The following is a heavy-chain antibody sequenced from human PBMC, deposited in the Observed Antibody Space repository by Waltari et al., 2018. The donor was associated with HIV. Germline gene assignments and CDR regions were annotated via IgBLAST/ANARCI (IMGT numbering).Heavy chain of an antibody. CDR3: ARQGGYDILTGYYTYFDY. CDR1: GGSISSSSYY. CDR2: IYYSGST. Sequence: QLQLQESGPGLVKPSETLSLTCTVSGGSISSSSYYWGWIRQPPGKGLEGIGGIYYSGSTYYNPSLKSRFTISVDTSKNQFALKLSSVTAADTAVYYCARQGGYDILTGYYTYFDYWGQGTLVTVSS. V-gene: IGHV4-39*01. J-gene: IGHJ4*02. D-gene: IGHD3-9*01.